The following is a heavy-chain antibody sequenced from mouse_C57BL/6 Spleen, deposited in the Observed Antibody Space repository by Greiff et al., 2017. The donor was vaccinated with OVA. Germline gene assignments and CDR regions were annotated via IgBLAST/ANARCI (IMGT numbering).Heavy chain of an antibody. CDR3: ARLSSLGGSSYYAMDY. V-gene: IGHV1-54*01. D-gene: IGHD1-1*01. J-gene: IGHJ4*01. Sequence: QVQLQQSGAELVRPGTSVKVSCKASGYAFTNYLIEWVKQRPGQGLEWIGVINPGSGGTNYNEKFKGKATLTADKSSSTAYMQLSSLTSEDSAVYFCARLSSLGGSSYYAMDYWGQGTSVTVSS. CDR1: GYAFTNYL. CDR2: INPGSGGT.